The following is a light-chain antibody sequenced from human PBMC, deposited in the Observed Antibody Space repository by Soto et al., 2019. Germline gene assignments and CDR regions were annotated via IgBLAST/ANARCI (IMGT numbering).Light chain of an antibody. CDR2: GAS. Sequence: EIVLTQSPATLSVSPGERATLSCRAGQNVLSNLAWYQQKPGQAPRLLIYGASTRATAIPATFSGCGSGTEFTLTITSLQSEDFAVYYCQQYNNWPITFGPGTRLEIK. V-gene: IGKV3-15*01. CDR3: QQYNNWPIT. CDR1: QNVLSN. J-gene: IGKJ5*01.